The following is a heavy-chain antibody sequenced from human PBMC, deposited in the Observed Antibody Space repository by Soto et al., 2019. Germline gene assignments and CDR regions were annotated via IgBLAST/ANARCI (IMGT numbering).Heavy chain of an antibody. J-gene: IGHJ6*02. D-gene: IGHD6-13*01. CDR2: IYYSGST. V-gene: IGHV4-31*03. Sequence: SETLSLTCTVSGGSISSGGYYWSWIRQHPGKGLEWIGYIYYSGSTYYNPSLKSRVTISVDTSKNQFSLKLSSVTAADTAVYYCARDSGVAAAGSPYYYYYGMDVWGQGTTVTVSS. CDR1: GGSISSGGYY. CDR3: ARDSGVAAAGSPYYYYYGMDV.